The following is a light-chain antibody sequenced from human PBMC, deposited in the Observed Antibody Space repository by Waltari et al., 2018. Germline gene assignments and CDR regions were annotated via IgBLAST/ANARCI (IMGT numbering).Light chain of an antibody. Sequence: RVMTQSPATLSVSPGERSTLSCRASQSVSSKLAWYQQKTVQAPRLLISGASTRATGIPARFSGSGSGTEFTLTISSMQSEDFAVYYCQQYNNWPPAFGQGTKLEIK. CDR3: QQYNNWPPA. CDR2: GAS. J-gene: IGKJ2*01. V-gene: IGKV3-15*01. CDR1: QSVSSK.